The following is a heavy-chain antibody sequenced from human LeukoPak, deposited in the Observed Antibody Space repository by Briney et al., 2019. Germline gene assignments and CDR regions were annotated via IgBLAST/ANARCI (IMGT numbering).Heavy chain of an antibody. CDR2: IYYSGST. D-gene: IGHD4-17*01. Sequence: SETLSLTCTVSGGSINTYYWSWIRQPPGKGLEWIGYIYYSGSTNYNPSLKSRVTISVDTSKNQFSLKLSSVTAADTAVYYCARYGDYDYYYYYMDVWGKGTTVTISS. CDR1: GGSINTYY. V-gene: IGHV4-59*01. CDR3: ARYGDYDYYYYYMDV. J-gene: IGHJ6*03.